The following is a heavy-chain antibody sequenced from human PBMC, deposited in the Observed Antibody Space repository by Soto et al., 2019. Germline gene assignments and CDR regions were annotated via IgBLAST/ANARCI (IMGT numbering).Heavy chain of an antibody. J-gene: IGHJ6*02. D-gene: IGHD1-1*01. V-gene: IGHV3-30-3*01. CDR3: ARGSRHGIFYYGMDV. CDR2: ISYDGSKK. Sequence: QVQLVESGGGVVQPGRSLRLSCADSGFTFSSYPMHWVRQAPGKGLEWVAVISYDGSKKYYADSVKGRFTISRDNSKNTLYLQMNSLRAEDTAVYYCARGSRHGIFYYGMDVWGQGTTVTVSS. CDR1: GFTFSSYP.